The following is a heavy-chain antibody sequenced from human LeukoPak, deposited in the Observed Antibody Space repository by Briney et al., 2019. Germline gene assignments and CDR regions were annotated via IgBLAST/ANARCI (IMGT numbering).Heavy chain of an antibody. V-gene: IGHV4-61*02. CDR2: IYTSGST. CDR1: GGSISSGSYY. Sequence: SQTLSLTCTVSGGSISSGSYYWSWIRQPAGKGLEWIGRIYTSGSTNYNPSLKSRVTISVDTSKNQFSLKLSSVTAADTAVYYCASTSIAARREGVDYWGQGTLVTVSS. CDR3: ASTSIAARREGVDY. J-gene: IGHJ4*02. D-gene: IGHD6-6*01.